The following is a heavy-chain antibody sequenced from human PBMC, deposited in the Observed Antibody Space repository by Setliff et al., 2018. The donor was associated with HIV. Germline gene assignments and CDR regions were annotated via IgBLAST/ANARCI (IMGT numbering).Heavy chain of an antibody. CDR2: IWYDGGNK. Sequence: PGGSLRLSCAASGFSFSNYGMHWVRQAPGRGLEWVSIIWYDGGNKFYADSVRGRFTISRDNSKNTLYLQMNNLGVEDTAVYYCARDFYSSTSGAVPDWGQGTAVTVS. V-gene: IGHV3-33*01. CDR3: ARDFYSSTSGAVPD. D-gene: IGHD6-6*01. CDR1: GFSFSNYG. J-gene: IGHJ6*02.